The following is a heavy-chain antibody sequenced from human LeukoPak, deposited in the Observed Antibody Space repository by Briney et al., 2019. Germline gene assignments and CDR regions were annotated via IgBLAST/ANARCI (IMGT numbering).Heavy chain of an antibody. J-gene: IGHJ6*02. V-gene: IGHV4-34*01. CDR3: ARGYGQPPPISSYSSSWYSYYYYGMDV. CDR1: GGSFSGYY. Sequence: SETLSLTCAVYGGSFSGYYWSWICQPPGKGLEWIGEINHSGSTNYNPSLKSRVTISVDTSKNQFSLKLSSVTAADTAVYYCARGYGQPPPISSYSSSWYSYYYYGMDVWGQGTTVTVSS. CDR2: INHSGST. D-gene: IGHD6-13*01.